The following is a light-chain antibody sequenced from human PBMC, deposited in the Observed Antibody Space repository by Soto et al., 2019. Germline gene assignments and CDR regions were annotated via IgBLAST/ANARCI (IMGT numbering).Light chain of an antibody. J-gene: IGKJ1*01. CDR3: QQYNNWPPWT. CDR2: GAS. Sequence: ETVMTQSPATLSVSPGERATLSCRASQSVSSNLAWYQRKPGQAPRLLIYGASTRATGISARFSGSGSGTEFTLTISSPQSEDFAVYYCQQYNNWPPWTFGQGTKVEIK. CDR1: QSVSSN. V-gene: IGKV3-15*01.